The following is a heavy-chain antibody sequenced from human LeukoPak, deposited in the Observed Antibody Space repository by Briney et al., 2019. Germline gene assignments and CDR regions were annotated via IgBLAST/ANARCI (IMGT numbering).Heavy chain of an antibody. Sequence: ASVKVSCKASGYTFANFAMNWVRQAPGQGLEWMGWIDTHTGRPTYAQGFTGRFVFSLDTSVSTAYLQITSLKAEDTAVYYCARANYFDYWGQGTLLTASS. CDR2: IDTHTGRP. CDR1: GYTFANFA. J-gene: IGHJ4*02. CDR3: ARANYFDY. V-gene: IGHV7-4-1*02.